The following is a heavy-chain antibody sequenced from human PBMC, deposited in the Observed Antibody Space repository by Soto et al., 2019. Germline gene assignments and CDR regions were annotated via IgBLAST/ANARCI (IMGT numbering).Heavy chain of an antibody. CDR2: ISYGGST. J-gene: IGHJ4*02. CDR3: ARGILV. Sequence: QVQLQESGPGLVKPSQTLSLTCTVSGGSINSGGYCWSWIRQHPGKGLDWIGCISYGGSTSYNPSVKSRVTISVDTSKNQSSLKLTSVTAADTAVYSCARGILVWGQGALITVSS. D-gene: IGHD5-18*01. V-gene: IGHV4-31*03. CDR1: GGSINSGGYC.